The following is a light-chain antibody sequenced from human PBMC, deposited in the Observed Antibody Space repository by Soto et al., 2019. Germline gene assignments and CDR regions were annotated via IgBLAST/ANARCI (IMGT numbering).Light chain of an antibody. Sequence: DIPMTQSPSSLSASVGDRVTITCRASQSISSYLNWYQQKPGKAPKHLIYSAPSLQSVVPSRLSGSGSGTDLTLTIISLQTADFTTYYCNQRYSTPQTFGPGTKVDIK. CDR3: NQRYSTPQT. J-gene: IGKJ3*01. V-gene: IGKV1-39*01. CDR1: QSISSY. CDR2: SAP.